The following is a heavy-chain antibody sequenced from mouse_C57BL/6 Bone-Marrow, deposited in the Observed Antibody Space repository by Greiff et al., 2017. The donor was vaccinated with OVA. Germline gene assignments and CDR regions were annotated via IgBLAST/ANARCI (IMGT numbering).Heavy chain of an antibody. CDR2: IYPRSGNT. CDR1: GYTFTSYG. J-gene: IGHJ3*01. Sequence: QVQLQQPGAELVRPGASVKLSCKASGYTFTSYGIRWVKQRPGQGLEWIGEIYPRSGNTYYNEKFKGKATLTADKSSSTAYMQLRSLTSEDSAVYFCARSDCYGYSFAYWDRGTLITVTA. V-gene: IGHV1-81*01. CDR3: ARSDCYGYSFAY. D-gene: IGHD2-2*01.